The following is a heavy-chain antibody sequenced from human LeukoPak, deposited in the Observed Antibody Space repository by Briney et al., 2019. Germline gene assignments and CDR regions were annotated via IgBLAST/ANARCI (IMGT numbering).Heavy chain of an antibody. D-gene: IGHD2-8*01. Sequence: GGSLRLSCAASGFTFSSYEMTWVRQAPGKGLEWVSYISSSGSTRYYADSVKGRFTISRANAKNSLYLQMNSLRAEDTAVYYCARAGDCTNGVCYSNSVGYYFDYWGQGTLVTVSS. CDR2: ISSSGSTR. CDR1: GFTFSSYE. CDR3: ARAGDCTNGVCYSNSVGYYFDY. V-gene: IGHV3-48*03. J-gene: IGHJ4*02.